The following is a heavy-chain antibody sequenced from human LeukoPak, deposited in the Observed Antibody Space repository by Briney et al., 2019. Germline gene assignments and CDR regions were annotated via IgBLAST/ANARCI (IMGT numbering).Heavy chain of an antibody. V-gene: IGHV1-18*01. D-gene: IGHD1-26*01. Sequence: GASVTVSCKASGYAFTTSGITWVRQAPGQGLEWMGWISGYNGHTKYGQDFQGRVTMTTDTSTTTAYMELRSLRSADTAVYYCARGGRGGSNHFDYWGQGTLVTVSS. J-gene: IGHJ4*02. CDR2: ISGYNGHT. CDR1: GYAFTTSG. CDR3: ARGGRGGSNHFDY.